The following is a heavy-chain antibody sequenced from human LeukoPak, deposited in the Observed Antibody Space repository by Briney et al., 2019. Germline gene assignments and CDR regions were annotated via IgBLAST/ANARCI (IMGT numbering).Heavy chain of an antibody. CDR3: GRQGYTATYYFLDY. J-gene: IGHJ4*02. CDR1: SGSISSYY. V-gene: IGHV4-4*07. Sequence: SETLSLTCTVSSGSISSYYWGWVRQPPGKGLEWIGRIHTTGTTHYNPSLKSRVTMSIDTSTNQFSLDLSSMTAADTAVYCCGRQGYTATYYFLDYWSQGPLVAVS. D-gene: IGHD1-26*01. CDR2: IHTTGTT.